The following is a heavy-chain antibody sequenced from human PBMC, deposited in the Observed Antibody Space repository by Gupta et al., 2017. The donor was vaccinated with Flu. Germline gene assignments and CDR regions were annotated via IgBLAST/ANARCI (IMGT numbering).Heavy chain of an antibody. CDR2: ISSSSSYI. CDR1: GFTFSSYS. CDR3: AREFGSPTPEVYYYYGMDV. J-gene: IGHJ6*02. D-gene: IGHD3-10*01. V-gene: IGHV3-21*01. Sequence: EVQLVESGGGLVKPGGSLRLSCAASGFTFSSYSMNWVRQAPGKGLEWVSSISSSSSYIYYADSVKGRFTISRDNAKNSLYLQMNSLRAEDTAVYYCAREFGSPTPEVYYYYGMDVWGQGTTVTVSS.